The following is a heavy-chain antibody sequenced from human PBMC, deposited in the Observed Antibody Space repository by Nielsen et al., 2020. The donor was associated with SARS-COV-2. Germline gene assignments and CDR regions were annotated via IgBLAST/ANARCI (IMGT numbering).Heavy chain of an antibody. CDR1: GYRFTSYA. D-gene: IGHD6-19*01. Sequence: ASVPVSCKASGYRFTSYAILWVRQAPGQGLESMGWINAGNGYTEYSQNFQGRVTITTDTSATTAYMEVRYLKSEDTAVFYCARGGVNGWWDYWGQGTLVTVSS. V-gene: IGHV1-3*01. CDR2: INAGNGYT. CDR3: ARGGVNGWWDY. J-gene: IGHJ4*02.